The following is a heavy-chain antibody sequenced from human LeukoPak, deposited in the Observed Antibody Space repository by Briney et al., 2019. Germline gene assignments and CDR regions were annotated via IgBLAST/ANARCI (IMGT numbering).Heavy chain of an antibody. V-gene: IGHV3-7*05. CDR3: ARDPYSGSWSYCMDV. CDR2: IKQDGSET. J-gene: IGHJ6*02. D-gene: IGHD6-13*01. CDR1: GFTFSNYW. Sequence: GGSLRLSCTASGFTFSNYWMSWVRQTPEKGLEWVANIKQDGSETVYVDSVKGRFTISRDNAQSSLYLQMNSLRAEDTAVYYCARDPYSGSWSYCMDVWGQGTTVTVSS.